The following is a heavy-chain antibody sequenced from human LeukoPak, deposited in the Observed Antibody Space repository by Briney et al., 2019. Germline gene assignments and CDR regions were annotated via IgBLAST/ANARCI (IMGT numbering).Heavy chain of an antibody. CDR1: GFIVSSHC. Sequence: GGSLRLSCAASGFIVSSHCMGWVRQAPGKGLEWVSVIYSGGSTDYADSVKGRFTISRDISKNTVHLQMNSLRAEDTAVYYCARPYGDYSHWFDPWGQGTLVTVSS. D-gene: IGHD4-17*01. CDR2: IYSGGST. CDR3: ARPYGDYSHWFDP. V-gene: IGHV3-66*01. J-gene: IGHJ5*02.